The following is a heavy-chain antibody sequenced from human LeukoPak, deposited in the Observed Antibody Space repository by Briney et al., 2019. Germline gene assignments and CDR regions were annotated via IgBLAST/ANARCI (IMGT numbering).Heavy chain of an antibody. J-gene: IGHJ4*02. D-gene: IGHD5-18*01. Sequence: GGSLRLSCAASGFTFSNAWMSWVRQAPGKGLEWVGRIKSKTDGGTTDYAAPVKGRFTISRDDSKNTLYLQMNSLKTEDTAVYYCTTEDIQLWIALFDYWGQGTLVTVSS. V-gene: IGHV3-15*01. CDR3: TTEDIQLWIALFDY. CDR1: GFTFSNAW. CDR2: IKSKTDGGTT.